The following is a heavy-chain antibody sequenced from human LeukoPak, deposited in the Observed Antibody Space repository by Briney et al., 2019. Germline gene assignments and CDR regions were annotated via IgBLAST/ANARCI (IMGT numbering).Heavy chain of an antibody. J-gene: IGHJ5*02. Sequence: XGSLRLSCAASGFTFSSNYMSWVRQAPGKGLEWVSVIYSGGSTYYADSVKGRFTISRDNSKNTLYLQMNSLRAEDTAVYCCARDGPARWFDPWGQGTLVTVSS. CDR3: ARDGPARWFDP. D-gene: IGHD2-2*01. CDR2: IYSGGST. V-gene: IGHV3-53*01. CDR1: GFTFSSNY.